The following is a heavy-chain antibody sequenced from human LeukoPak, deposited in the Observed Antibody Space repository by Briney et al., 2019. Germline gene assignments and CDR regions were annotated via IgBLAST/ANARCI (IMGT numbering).Heavy chain of an antibody. CDR1: GYTSRTDC. CDR3: ARSIILFVGTIIL. D-gene: IGHD3-16*01. V-gene: IGHV3-48*02. Sequence: GGSLTLSCAASGYTSRTDCMNWVRQAPGKGLEWVSYISSSSSTIYYTDSVKGRFTISRDNAKNSLFLQMNSLRDEDTAVYYCARSIILFVGTIILWGQGALVTVSS. CDR2: ISSSSSTI. J-gene: IGHJ4*02.